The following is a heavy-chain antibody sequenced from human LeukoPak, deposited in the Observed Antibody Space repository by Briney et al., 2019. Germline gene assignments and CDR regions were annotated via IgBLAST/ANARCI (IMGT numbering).Heavy chain of an antibody. D-gene: IGHD3-10*01. CDR1: GFTVSSNY. J-gene: IGHJ3*02. CDR3: ARERYYYGSGSFDAFDI. CDR2: IYSGGST. V-gene: IGHV3-53*01. Sequence: PGGSLRLSCAASGFTVSSNYMSWVRQAPGKGREWVSVIYSGGSTYYADSVKGRFTISRDNSKNTLYLQMNSLRAEDTAVYYCARERYYYGSGSFDAFDIWGQGTMVTVSS.